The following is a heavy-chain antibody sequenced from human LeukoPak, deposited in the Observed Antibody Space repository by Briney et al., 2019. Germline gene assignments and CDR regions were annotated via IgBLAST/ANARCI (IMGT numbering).Heavy chain of an antibody. D-gene: IGHD3-10*01. J-gene: IGHJ1*01. V-gene: IGHV3-74*01. Sequence: GGSLRLSCAASGFTFSEAWMHWVRQAPGKGLVWVSRINNDGSTTRYADSVKGRFTISRDNAKNTLYLQMNSLRAEDTAVYYCARVSGPGMNEHFHLWGQGTLVTVSS. CDR1: GFTFSEAW. CDR3: ARVSGPGMNEHFHL. CDR2: INNDGSTT.